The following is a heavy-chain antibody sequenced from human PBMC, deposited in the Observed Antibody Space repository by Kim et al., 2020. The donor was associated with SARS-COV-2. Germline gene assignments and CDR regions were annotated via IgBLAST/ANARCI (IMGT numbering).Heavy chain of an antibody. CDR3: AKSLAPVAGTNYYYYGVDV. V-gene: IGHV3-33*06. CDR1: GFTFSSYG. CDR2: IWYDGSNK. J-gene: IGHJ6*02. D-gene: IGHD6-19*01. Sequence: GGSLRLSCAASGFTFSSYGMHWVRQAPGKGLEWVAVIWYDGSNKYYADSVKGRFTISRDNSKNTLYLQMNSLRAEDTAVYYCAKSLAPVAGTNYYYYGVDVWGQETPVTVSS.